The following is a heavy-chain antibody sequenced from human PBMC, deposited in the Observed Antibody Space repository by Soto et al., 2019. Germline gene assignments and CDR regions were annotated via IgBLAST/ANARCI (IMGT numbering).Heavy chain of an antibody. CDR3: ARDREGDGYNFDY. V-gene: IGHV3-48*01. J-gene: IGHJ4*02. D-gene: IGHD6-25*01. Sequence: SVKGRFTISRDNAKNSLYLQMNSLRADDTAVYYCARDREGDGYNFDYWGQGTRVTVSS.